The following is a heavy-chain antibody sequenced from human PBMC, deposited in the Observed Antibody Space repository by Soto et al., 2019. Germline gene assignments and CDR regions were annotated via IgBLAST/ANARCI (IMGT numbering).Heavy chain of an antibody. V-gene: IGHV1-18*01. CDR3: ARGRYGDY. Sequence: QVHLVQSGAEVKKPGASVKVSCKGSGYIFTTYGITWVRQAPGQGLEWMGWISAHNGNTNYAQKLQGRVTVTRDTSTCTAYMELRNLRSDDTAVYYCARGRYGDYWGQGPLVTVSS. CDR2: ISAHNGNT. J-gene: IGHJ4*02. D-gene: IGHD1-1*01. CDR1: GYIFTTYG.